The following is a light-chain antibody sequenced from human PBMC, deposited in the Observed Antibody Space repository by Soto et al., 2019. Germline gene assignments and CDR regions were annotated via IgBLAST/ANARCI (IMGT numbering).Light chain of an antibody. J-gene: IGKJ1*01. CDR3: QQYRSFWT. V-gene: IGKV1-5*03. Sequence: DIQMTQSPSTLSASVGDRVTITCRASQNIGSDLAWHQQKPGKAPKLLIYRVAVLESGVPSRFSGSGTGTEFTPSISSLQPDDFATYYCQQYRSFWTFGQGTKVELK. CDR1: QNIGSD. CDR2: RVA.